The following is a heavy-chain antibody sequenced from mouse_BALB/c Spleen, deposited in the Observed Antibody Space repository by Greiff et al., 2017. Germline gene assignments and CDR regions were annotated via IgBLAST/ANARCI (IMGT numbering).Heavy chain of an antibody. Sequence: EVKLEESGGGLVQPGGSMKLSCVASGFTFSNYWMNWVRQSPEKGLEWVAEIRLKSNNYATHYAESVKGRFTISRDDSKSSVYLQMNNLRAEDTGIYYCTRVDSSGPFAYWGQGTLVTVSA. J-gene: IGHJ3*01. CDR2: IRLKSNNYAT. CDR1: GFTFSNYW. CDR3: TRVDSSGPFAY. V-gene: IGHV6-6*02. D-gene: IGHD3-2*01.